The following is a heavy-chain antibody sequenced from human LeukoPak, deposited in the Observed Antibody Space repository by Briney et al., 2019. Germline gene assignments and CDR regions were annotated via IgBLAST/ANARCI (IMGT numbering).Heavy chain of an antibody. CDR3: AKERRYCGGDCYPLYFDY. D-gene: IGHD2-21*02. CDR1: GFSFGSYA. CDR2: ISGSGGST. V-gene: IGHV3-23*01. Sequence: GGSLRLSCAASGFSFGSYAMSWVRQAAGKGLEWVSAISGSGGSTYYADSVKGRFTISRDNSKNTLYLQMNSLRAEDTAVYYCAKERRYCGGDCYPLYFDYWGQGTLVTVSS. J-gene: IGHJ4*02.